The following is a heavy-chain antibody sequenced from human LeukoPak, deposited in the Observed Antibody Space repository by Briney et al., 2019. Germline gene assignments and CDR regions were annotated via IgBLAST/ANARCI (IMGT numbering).Heavy chain of an antibody. CDR3: ARDRYSSSWTIDY. Sequence: SVKVSCKASGGTFSSYAISWVRQAPGQGLEWMGRIIPILGIANYAQKFQGRVTITADKSTSTAYMELSSLRSEDTAVYYCARDRYSSSWTIDYWGQGSLVTVSS. CDR1: GGTFSSYA. V-gene: IGHV1-69*04. CDR2: IIPILGIA. D-gene: IGHD6-13*01. J-gene: IGHJ4*02.